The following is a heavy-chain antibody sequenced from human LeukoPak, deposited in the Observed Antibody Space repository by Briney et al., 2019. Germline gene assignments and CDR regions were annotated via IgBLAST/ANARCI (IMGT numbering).Heavy chain of an antibody. V-gene: IGHV3-48*01. CDR2: FNNVDKTI. Sequence: PGGSLRLSCAASGFTFSSYSMNWVRQAPGKGPEWVSYFNNVDKTIQYADSVKGRFTISRDNSKNTLYLQLNSLRAEDTAVYYCARDPYCSGGSCYPYWGQGTLVTVSS. D-gene: IGHD2-15*01. J-gene: IGHJ4*02. CDR3: ARDPYCSGGSCYPY. CDR1: GFTFSSYS.